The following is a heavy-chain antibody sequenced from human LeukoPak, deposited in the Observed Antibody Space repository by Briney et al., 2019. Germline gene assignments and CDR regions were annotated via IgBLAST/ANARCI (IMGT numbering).Heavy chain of an antibody. V-gene: IGHV4-59*01. Sequence: SSETLSLTCTVSSGSMSSYYWSWIRQPPGKGLEWIGYIFYSGSTTYNPSLKSRLTISIDTSKNQFSLKLTSVTAADTALYYCARLTGDRAFDIWGQGTMVTVSS. CDR3: ARLTGDRAFDI. J-gene: IGHJ3*02. CDR1: SGSMSSYY. CDR2: IFYSGST. D-gene: IGHD7-27*01.